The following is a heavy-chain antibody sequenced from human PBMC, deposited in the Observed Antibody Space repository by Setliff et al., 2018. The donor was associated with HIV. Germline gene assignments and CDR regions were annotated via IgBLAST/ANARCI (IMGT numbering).Heavy chain of an antibody. J-gene: IGHJ6*03. CDR2: IWYDGNNK. CDR1: GFTFISST. CDR3: AREESTSSWGYYHYYMDV. D-gene: IGHD6-6*01. Sequence: GGSLRLSCTVSGFTFISSTMNWVRQAPGKGLEWVAIIWYDGNNKQYADSMKGRFTISRDNSKNMLYLQMNSLRAEDTAVYYCAREESTSSWGYYHYYMDVWGKGTTVTVSS. V-gene: IGHV3-33*08.